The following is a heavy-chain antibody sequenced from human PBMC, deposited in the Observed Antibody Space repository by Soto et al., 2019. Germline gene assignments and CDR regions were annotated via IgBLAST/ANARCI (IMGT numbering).Heavy chain of an antibody. V-gene: IGHV1-58*01. Sequence: ASVKVSCKASGFTFTSSAVQWVRQARGQRLEWIGWIVVGSGNTNYAQKFQERVTITRDMSTSTAYMELSSLRSEDTAVYYCAADRYCSGGSCYSYYYYGMDVWGQGTTVTVSS. CDR2: IVVGSGNT. CDR1: GFTFTSSA. CDR3: AADRYCSGGSCYSYYYYGMDV. D-gene: IGHD2-15*01. J-gene: IGHJ6*02.